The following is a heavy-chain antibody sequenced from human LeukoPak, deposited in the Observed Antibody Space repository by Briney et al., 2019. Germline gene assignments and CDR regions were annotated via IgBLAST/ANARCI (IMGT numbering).Heavy chain of an antibody. V-gene: IGHV3-11*04. CDR1: GFTFSDYY. Sequence: GGSLRLSCAASGFTFSDYYMSWIRQAPGKGLEWVSYISSSGSTIYYADSVKGRFTISRDNAKISLYLQMNSLRAEDTAVYYCARASTGEQWLVRYFDYWGQGTLVTVSS. D-gene: IGHD6-19*01. CDR3: ARASTGEQWLVRYFDY. J-gene: IGHJ4*02. CDR2: ISSSGSTI.